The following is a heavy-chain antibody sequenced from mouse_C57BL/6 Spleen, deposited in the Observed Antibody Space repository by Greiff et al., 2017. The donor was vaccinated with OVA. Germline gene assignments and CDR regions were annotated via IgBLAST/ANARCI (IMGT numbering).Heavy chain of an antibody. CDR2: IYPGDGDT. J-gene: IGHJ2*01. CDR1: GYAFSSSW. D-gene: IGHD2-3*01. Sequence: VQLQQSGPELVKPGASVKISCKASGYAFSSSWMNWVKQRPGKGLEWIGRIYPGDGDTNYNGKFKGKATLTADQSSSTAYMQLSSLTSEDSAVYFCARADDGSYYFDYWGQGTTLTVSS. V-gene: IGHV1-82*01. CDR3: ARADDGSYYFDY.